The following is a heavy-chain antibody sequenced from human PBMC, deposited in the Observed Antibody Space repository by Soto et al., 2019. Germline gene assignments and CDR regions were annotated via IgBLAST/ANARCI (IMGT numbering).Heavy chain of an antibody. D-gene: IGHD3-22*01. CDR1: GVSITSGPYS. CDR2: IYDSGTT. V-gene: IGHV4-30-2*01. Sequence: QLQLQESGSGLVRPSQTLSLTCAVSGVSITSGPYSWGWIRQPPGKGLEWIGYIYDSGTTYFNPSLKSRVTISVDTSKSQVSMRLTSATAADTAMYYCTKAYFYDGSCYPDAFDVWGQGTMVTVAA. CDR3: TKAYFYDGSCYPDAFDV. J-gene: IGHJ3*01.